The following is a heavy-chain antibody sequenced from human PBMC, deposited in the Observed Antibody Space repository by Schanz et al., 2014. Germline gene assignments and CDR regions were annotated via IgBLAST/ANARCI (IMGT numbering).Heavy chain of an antibody. CDR1: GFTFSSYA. CDR2: ISYSGRT. V-gene: IGHV4-59*06. J-gene: IGHJ4*02. Sequence: VHLLDSGGGLVQPGGSLRLSCAASGFTFSSYAMSWIRQFPGKGLEWIGYISYSGRTYYSPSLKSRLTMSVDTSKNQFSLRLSSVTAADTAIYYCSRGECSSTSCHEVAPPDDWGQGTLVTVSS. CDR3: SRGECSSTSCHEVAPPDD. D-gene: IGHD2-2*01.